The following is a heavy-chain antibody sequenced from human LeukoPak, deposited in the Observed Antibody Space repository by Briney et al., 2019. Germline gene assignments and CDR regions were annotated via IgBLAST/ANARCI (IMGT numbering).Heavy chain of an antibody. CDR3: ATLTLREQRDY. D-gene: IGHD6-25*01. Sequence: SETLSLTCTVSGVSISSYYWSWIRQPPGKGLEWIGYIYYSGSTNYNPSLKSRVTISVDTSKNQFSLKLSSVTAADTAVYYCATLTLREQRDYWGQGNLVTVSS. V-gene: IGHV4-59*08. CDR2: IYYSGST. CDR1: GVSISSYY. J-gene: IGHJ4*02.